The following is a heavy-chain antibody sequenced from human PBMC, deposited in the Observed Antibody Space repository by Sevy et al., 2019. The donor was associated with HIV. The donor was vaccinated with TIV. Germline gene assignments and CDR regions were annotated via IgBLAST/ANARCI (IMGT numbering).Heavy chain of an antibody. J-gene: IGHJ5*02. CDR3: ARLVWEDIVVVVAAKNWFDP. CDR1: GYSFTSYW. V-gene: IGHV5-51*01. D-gene: IGHD2-15*01. Sequence: VESLKISCKGSGYSFTSYWIGWVRQMPGKGLEWMGIIYPGDSDTRYSPSFQGQVTISADKSISTAYLQWSSLKASDTAMYYCARLVWEDIVVVVAAKNWFDPWGQGTLVTVSS. CDR2: IYPGDSDT.